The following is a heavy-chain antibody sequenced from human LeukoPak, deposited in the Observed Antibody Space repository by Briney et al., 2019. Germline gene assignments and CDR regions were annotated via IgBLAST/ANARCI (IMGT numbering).Heavy chain of an antibody. Sequence: SETLSLTCTVSGGSISTYYWSWIRQHPGKGLEWIGYIYYSGSTYYNPSLKSRVTISVDTSKNQFSLKLSSVTAADTAVYYCARESQGDYYDSSDWGQGTLVTVSS. V-gene: IGHV4-59*06. D-gene: IGHD3-22*01. J-gene: IGHJ4*02. CDR2: IYYSGST. CDR3: ARESQGDYYDSSD. CDR1: GGSISTYY.